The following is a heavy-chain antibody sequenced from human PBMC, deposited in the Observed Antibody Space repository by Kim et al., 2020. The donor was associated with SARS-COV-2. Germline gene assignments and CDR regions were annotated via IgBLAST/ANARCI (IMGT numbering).Heavy chain of an antibody. Sequence: SETLSLTCSVSGISISSYYWSLIRQPPGKGLEWIGYIYYTGSANYNPSLRSRVTISVDTSKNQFSLQLSSVTAADTAIYYCAGTARGANFDYWGRGALVTVSS. CDR1: GISISSYY. J-gene: IGHJ4*02. CDR2: IYYTGSA. CDR3: AGTARGANFDY. D-gene: IGHD3-10*01. V-gene: IGHV4-59*08.